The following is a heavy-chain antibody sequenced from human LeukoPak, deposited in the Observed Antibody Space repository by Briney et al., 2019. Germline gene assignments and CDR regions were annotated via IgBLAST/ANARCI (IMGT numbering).Heavy chain of an antibody. CDR1: GGSISSYY. D-gene: IGHD3-9*01. CDR2: IYYSGST. J-gene: IGHJ4*02. CDR3: AKSLLRYFDWYLDY. V-gene: IGHV4-59*08. Sequence: SETLSLTCTVSGGSISSYYWSWIRQPPGKGLEWIGYIYYSGSTNYNPSLTSRVTISVDTSKNQFSLKLSTVTAADTAAYYCAKSLLRYFDWYLDYWGQGTLVTVSS.